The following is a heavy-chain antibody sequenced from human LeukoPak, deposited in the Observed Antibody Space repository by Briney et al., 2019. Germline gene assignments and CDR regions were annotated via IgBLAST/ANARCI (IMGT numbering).Heavy chain of an antibody. V-gene: IGHV3-23*01. D-gene: IGHD2-8*01. CDR2: ISGSGGST. J-gene: IGHJ4*02. Sequence: GGSLRLSCAASGFTFSSYAMSWVRQAPGKGLEWVSAISGSGGSTYYADSVKDRFTISRDNSKNTLYLQMNSLRTEDTAVYYCAREGANGDYFNYWGQGTLVTVSS. CDR1: GFTFSSYA. CDR3: AREGANGDYFNY.